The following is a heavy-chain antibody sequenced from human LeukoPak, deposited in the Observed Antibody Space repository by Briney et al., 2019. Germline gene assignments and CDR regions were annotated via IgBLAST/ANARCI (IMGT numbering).Heavy chain of an antibody. V-gene: IGHV4-34*01. Sequence: PSETLSLTCAVYGGSFSGYYWSWIRQPPGKGLEWIGEINDSGSTNYNPSLKSRVTMSVDMSTRQISLKLSSVTAADTAVYYCARAVGGDGSGSLWGPGTLVTVSS. CDR1: GGSFSGYY. D-gene: IGHD3-10*01. CDR2: INDSGST. J-gene: IGHJ4*02. CDR3: ARAVGGDGSGSL.